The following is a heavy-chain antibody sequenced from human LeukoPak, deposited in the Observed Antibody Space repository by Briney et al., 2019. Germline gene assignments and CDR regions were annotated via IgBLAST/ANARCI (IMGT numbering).Heavy chain of an antibody. CDR1: GGSLSNYY. CDR2: VYTSGST. Sequence: SETLSLTCTVSGGSLSNYYWSWIRQPAGKGLEWIGRVYTSGSTNYNPSLKSRVTISVDMSKSQFSLRLTSVTAADTAVYYCARKNDFDIWGQGTLVTVSS. J-gene: IGHJ3*02. CDR3: ARKNDFDI. V-gene: IGHV4-4*07. D-gene: IGHD2/OR15-2a*01.